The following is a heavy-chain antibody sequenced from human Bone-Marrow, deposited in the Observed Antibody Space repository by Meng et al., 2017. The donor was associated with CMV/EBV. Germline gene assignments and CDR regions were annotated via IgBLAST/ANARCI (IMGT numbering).Heavy chain of an antibody. J-gene: IGHJ4*02. CDR2: ISSSGSMK. D-gene: IGHD5-12*01. CDR3: ARDGVGYGAYWYFDY. CDR1: GFTFSSYE. V-gene: IGHV3-48*03. Sequence: GESLKISCAASGFTFSSYEMNWVRQAPGKGLEWISYISSSGSMKYYADSVKGRFIISRDNAKNSLFLQMNSLIAEDTAIYYCARDGVGYGAYWYFDYWGEGTLVTVSS.